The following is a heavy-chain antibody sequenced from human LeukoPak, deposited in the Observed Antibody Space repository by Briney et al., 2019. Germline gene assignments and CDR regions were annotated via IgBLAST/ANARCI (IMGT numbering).Heavy chain of an antibody. J-gene: IGHJ4*02. Sequence: GSSVKVSCKASGGTFSSYAISWVRQAPGQGLEWMGGIIPIFGTANYAQKFQGRVTITTDESTSTAYMELSSLRSEDTAVYYCARQRWLQSEGRGSYFDYWGQGTLVTVSS. V-gene: IGHV1-69*05. D-gene: IGHD5-24*01. CDR1: GGTFSSYA. CDR2: IIPIFGTA. CDR3: ARQRWLQSEGRGSYFDY.